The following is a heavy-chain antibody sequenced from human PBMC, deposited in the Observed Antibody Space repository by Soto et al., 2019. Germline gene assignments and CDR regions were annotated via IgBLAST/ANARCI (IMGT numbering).Heavy chain of an antibody. D-gene: IGHD3-22*01. J-gene: IGHJ4*02. CDR3: AREPKQNYDSSPWNGGFDS. CDR1: GDSISSPHYY. CDR2: IYYTGNN. V-gene: IGHV4-30-4*01. Sequence: QVHLQESGPGLVKPSQTLSLSCTVSGDSISSPHYYWTWIRQPPGKVLEWVGYIYYTGNNFYNPALKSRVAMSVDRSTNQFSLKLASVTDADMAVYFCAREPKQNYDSSPWNGGFDSWGPGTLVTVSS.